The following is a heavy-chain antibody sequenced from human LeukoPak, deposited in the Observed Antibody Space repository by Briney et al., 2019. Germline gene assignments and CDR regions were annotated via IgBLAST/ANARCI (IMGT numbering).Heavy chain of an antibody. CDR3: ASVLNGYYFDY. CDR2: IYYSGST. J-gene: IGHJ4*02. D-gene: IGHD2-8*01. V-gene: IGHV4-39*07. Sequence: SETLSLTCTVSGGSISSSSYYWGWIRQPPGKGLEWIGSIYYSGSTYYNPSLKSRVTISVDTSKNQFSLKLSSVTAADAAVYYCASVLNGYYFDYWGQGTLVTVSS. CDR1: GGSISSSSYY.